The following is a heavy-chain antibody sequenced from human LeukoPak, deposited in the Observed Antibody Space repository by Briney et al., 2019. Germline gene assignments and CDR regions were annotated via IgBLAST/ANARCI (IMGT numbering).Heavy chain of an antibody. Sequence: SVEVSCKTSGVTFSNNSITWVRQAPGQGLEWLGGIIPILRSASYAQKFRGRLRMTSGESTTTAYMELSSLSSDDTAMYFCARARTSIRFTDSFDIWSQGTLVTVSS. J-gene: IGHJ3*02. V-gene: IGHV1-69*13. CDR1: GVTFSNNS. D-gene: IGHD2-21*01. CDR3: ARARTSIRFTDSFDI. CDR2: IIPILRSA.